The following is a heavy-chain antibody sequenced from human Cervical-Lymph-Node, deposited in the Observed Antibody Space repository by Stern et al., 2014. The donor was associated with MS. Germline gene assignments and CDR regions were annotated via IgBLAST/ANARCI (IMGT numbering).Heavy chain of an antibody. J-gene: IGHJ4*02. CDR3: AKASRTSMFDY. Sequence: EDQLVESGGGLVQPGGSLRLSCAASGFTFSNHAMNWVRQAPGQGLEWISTISNSGDGTYYADSVTGRFTISRDSSKDTVFLQMSNLRVEDTAVYYCAKASRTSMFDYWGQGTLVTVSS. D-gene: IGHD2/OR15-2a*01. CDR1: GFTFSNHA. CDR2: ISNSGDGT. V-gene: IGHV3-23*04.